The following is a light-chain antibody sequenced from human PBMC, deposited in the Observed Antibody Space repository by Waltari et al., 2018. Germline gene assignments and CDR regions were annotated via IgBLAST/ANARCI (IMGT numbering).Light chain of an antibody. V-gene: IGLV3-19*01. CDR1: SLRSYY. Sequence: SSELTQDPAVSVALGQTVRITCQGDSLRSYYASWYQQKPGQAPVLVIYGKNNRPAGIPELLSGSSSRNTTSFTITGAQAEDEADYTRNSRDRSGDHLVIFGGGTKLTVL. CDR3: NSRDRSGDHLVI. J-gene: IGLJ2*01. CDR2: GKN.